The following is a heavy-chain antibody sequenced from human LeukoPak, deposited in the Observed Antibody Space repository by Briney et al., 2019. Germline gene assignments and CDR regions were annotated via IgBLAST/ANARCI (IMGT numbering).Heavy chain of an antibody. D-gene: IGHD1-26*01. J-gene: IGHJ2*01. CDR1: GFTFSSYW. V-gene: IGHV3-48*02. CDR3: AREMYSGSYFGPYFDL. CDR2: ISSSSSTI. Sequence: GGSLRLSCAASGFTFSSYWMQWVRQAPGKGLEWVSYISSSSSTIYYADSVKGRFTISRDNAKNSLYLQMNSLRDEDTAVYCCAREMYSGSYFGPYFDLWGRGTLVTVSS.